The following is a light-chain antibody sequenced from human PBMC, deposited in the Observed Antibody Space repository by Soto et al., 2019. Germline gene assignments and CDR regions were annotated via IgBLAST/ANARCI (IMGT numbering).Light chain of an antibody. J-gene: IGKJ1*01. Sequence: IQMTQSPSTLSASVGDRVTITCRASQSISSWLAWYQQKPGKAPKLLIYDASSLESGVPSRFSGSGSGTEFTLPISSLQPDDFATYYCQQYNSYSRTFGQGTRW. CDR3: QQYNSYSRT. CDR1: QSISSW. V-gene: IGKV1-5*01. CDR2: DAS.